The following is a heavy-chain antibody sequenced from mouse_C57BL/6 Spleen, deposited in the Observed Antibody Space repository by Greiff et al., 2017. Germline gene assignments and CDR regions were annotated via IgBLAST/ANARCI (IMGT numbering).Heavy chain of an antibody. Sequence: VQLQQPGAELVKPGASVKLSCKASGYTFTSYWMHWVKQRPGRGLEWIGRIDPNSGGTKYNEKFKSKATLTVDKPSSTAYMQLSSLTSEDSAVYYCARGDLRWSRRGYAMDYWGQGTSVTVSS. CDR3: ARGDLRWSRRGYAMDY. D-gene: IGHD2-1*01. CDR1: GYTFTSYW. V-gene: IGHV1-72*01. CDR2: IDPNSGGT. J-gene: IGHJ4*01.